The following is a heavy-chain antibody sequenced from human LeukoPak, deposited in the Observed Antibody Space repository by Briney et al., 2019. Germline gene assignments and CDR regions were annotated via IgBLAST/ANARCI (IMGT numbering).Heavy chain of an antibody. V-gene: IGHV1-24*01. CDR1: GFTLSDLS. CDR3: ATGVFCATTTCPGYQHFYYFMDV. Sequence: ASVKVSRKVSGFTLSDLSMHWVRQGPGRGRGWGGGFDRKNGDTIYAQRFRGRVTLTEDTSTGTAYMDLSSLSADDTAVYYCATGVFCATTTCPGYQHFYYFMDVWGKGTTVTVSS. CDR2: FDRKNGDT. D-gene: IGHD2-2*01. J-gene: IGHJ6*03.